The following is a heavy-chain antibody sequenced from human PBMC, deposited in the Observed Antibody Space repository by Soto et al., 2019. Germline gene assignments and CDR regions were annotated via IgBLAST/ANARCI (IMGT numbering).Heavy chain of an antibody. CDR3: ARVLGYDILTGYQRGPHAFDI. D-gene: IGHD3-9*01. J-gene: IGHJ3*02. CDR2: ISSSSSYI. Sequence: GGSLRLSCAASGFTFSSYSMNWVRQAPGKGLEWVSSISSSSSYIYYADSVKGRFTISRDNAKNSLYLQMNSLRAEYTAVYYCARVLGYDILTGYQRGPHAFDIWGQGTMVTVSS. V-gene: IGHV3-21*01. CDR1: GFTFSSYS.